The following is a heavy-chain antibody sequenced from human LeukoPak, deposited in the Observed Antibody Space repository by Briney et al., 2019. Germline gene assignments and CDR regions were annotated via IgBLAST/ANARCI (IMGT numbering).Heavy chain of an antibody. CDR1: GYTFTSYY. V-gene: IGHV1-46*01. J-gene: IGHJ4*02. CDR3: ARSPVNYYDSPYLDY. Sequence: ASVKVSCKASGYTFTSYYMHWVRQAPGQGLERMGIINPSGGSTSYAQKFQGRVTMTRDMSTSTVYMELSSLRSEDTAVYYCARSPVNYYDSPYLDYWGQGTLVTVSS. CDR2: INPSGGST. D-gene: IGHD3-22*01.